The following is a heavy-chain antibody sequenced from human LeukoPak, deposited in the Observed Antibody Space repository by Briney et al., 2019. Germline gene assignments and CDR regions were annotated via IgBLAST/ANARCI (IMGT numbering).Heavy chain of an antibody. CDR3: ARSAPYSGYDPEFDY. CDR2: ISYDGSNK. CDR1: GFTFSSYA. D-gene: IGHD5-12*01. Sequence: GGSLRLSCAASGFTFSSYAMHWVRQAPGKGLEWVAVISYDGSNKYYADSVKGRFTISRDNSKNTLYLQMNSLRAEDTAVYYCARSAPYSGYDPEFDYWGQGTLVTVSS. J-gene: IGHJ4*02. V-gene: IGHV3-30-3*01.